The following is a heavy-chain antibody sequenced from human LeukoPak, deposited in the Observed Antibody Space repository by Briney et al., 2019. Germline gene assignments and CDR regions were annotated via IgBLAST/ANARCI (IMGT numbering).Heavy chain of an antibody. V-gene: IGHV3-48*01. CDR3: ARTPGYCSGGNCYRYFQN. CDR2: ISHDGSTA. CDR1: GFTFSTYS. Sequence: GGSLRLSCAASGFTFSTYSLDWVRQTPGKGLEWISYISHDGSTAYYADSVKGRFTISRDNAKNSLYLQMNSLRAEDTAVYYCARTPGYCSGGNCYRYFQNWGQGTLVTVSS. D-gene: IGHD2-15*01. J-gene: IGHJ1*01.